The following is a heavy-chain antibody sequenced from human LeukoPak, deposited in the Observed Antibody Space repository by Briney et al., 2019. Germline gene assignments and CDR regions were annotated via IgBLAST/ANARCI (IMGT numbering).Heavy chain of an antibody. D-gene: IGHD6-19*01. CDR2: IRYDGSIK. Sequence: GGSLRLSCAASGFTFSSYAMHWVRQAPGKGLEWVSFIRYDGSIKYYADSVEGRFTISRDNSKNTLYLQMNSLRAEDTAVYYCAKGIAVAGTELTDWGQGTLVTVSS. V-gene: IGHV3-30*02. CDR1: GFTFSSYA. CDR3: AKGIAVAGTELTD. J-gene: IGHJ4*02.